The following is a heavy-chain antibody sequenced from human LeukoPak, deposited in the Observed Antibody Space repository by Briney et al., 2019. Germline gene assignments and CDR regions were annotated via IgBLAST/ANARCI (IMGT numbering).Heavy chain of an antibody. Sequence: GGSLRLSCAASGFTFSSYAMSWVRQAPGKGLEWVSLISGSGDRTYYADSAKGRFTISRDNSKNTLYLQMNGLRAEDTAVYSCAKGRYPGSGSYLNSHDHWGQGTLVTVSS. V-gene: IGHV3-23*01. CDR3: AKGRYPGSGSYLNSHDH. CDR2: ISGSGDRT. J-gene: IGHJ4*02. CDR1: GFTFSSYA. D-gene: IGHD3-10*01.